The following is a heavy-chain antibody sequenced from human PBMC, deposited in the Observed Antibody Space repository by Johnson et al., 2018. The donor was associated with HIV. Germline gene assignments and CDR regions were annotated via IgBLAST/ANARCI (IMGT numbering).Heavy chain of an antibody. CDR1: GFTFYNYA. J-gene: IGHJ3*02. CDR2: INCHGGST. D-gene: IGHD1-26*01. CDR3: ARDGWEQRGETVGDGFDI. Sequence: VQLVESGGGVVRPGGSLRLSCAASGFTFYNYAMSWVRPTPGKGLEWVSGINCHGGSTGYADSVKGRFTISRDNTKNSVYLQMNSLRVEDTAFYYCARDGWEQRGETVGDGFDIWGQGTMVTVSS. V-gene: IGHV3-20*04.